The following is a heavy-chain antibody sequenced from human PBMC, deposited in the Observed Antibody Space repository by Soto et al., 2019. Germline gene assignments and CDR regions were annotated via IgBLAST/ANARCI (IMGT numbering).Heavy chain of an antibody. D-gene: IGHD3-10*01. CDR3: AKFGKSRITMVRALSGGVYYYYGMDV. Sequence: EVQLLESGGGLVQPGGSLRLSCAASGFTFSSYAMSWVRQAPGKGLEWVSAISGSGGSTYYADSVKGRFTISRDNSKNTLYLQMNSLRAEDTAVYYCAKFGKSRITMVRALSGGVYYYYGMDVWGQGTTVTVSS. J-gene: IGHJ6*02. CDR2: ISGSGGST. CDR1: GFTFSSYA. V-gene: IGHV3-23*01.